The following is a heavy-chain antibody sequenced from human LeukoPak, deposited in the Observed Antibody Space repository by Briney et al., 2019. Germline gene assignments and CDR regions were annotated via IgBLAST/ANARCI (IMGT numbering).Heavy chain of an antibody. V-gene: IGHV4-59*08. J-gene: IGHJ2*01. D-gene: IGHD3-9*01. CDR3: ARHAGRYFDWLGDWYFDL. CDR2: IYYSGST. Sequence: SETLSLTCTVSGGSISSYYWSWIRQPPGKGLEWIGYIYYSGSTNYNPSLKSRDTISVDTSKNQFSLKLSSVTAADTAVYYCARHAGRYFDWLGDWYFDLWGRGTLVTVSS. CDR1: GGSISSYY.